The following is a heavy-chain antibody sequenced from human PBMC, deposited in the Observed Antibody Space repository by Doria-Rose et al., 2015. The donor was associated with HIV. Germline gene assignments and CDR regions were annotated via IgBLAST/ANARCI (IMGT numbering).Heavy chain of an antibody. J-gene: IGHJ4*02. Sequence: EVQLLESGGDLVQPGGSLRLSCAASGFTFSDHYMDWVRQAPGKGLEWVDRSRNKANSYTTIYAASVKGRFIISRDDSKNSLYLQMNSLKTEDTAVYYCSALWFGELFQDYWGQGTLVTVSS. CDR3: SALWFGELFQDY. V-gene: IGHV3-72*01. CDR1: GFTFSDHY. D-gene: IGHD3-10*01. CDR2: SRNKANSYTT.